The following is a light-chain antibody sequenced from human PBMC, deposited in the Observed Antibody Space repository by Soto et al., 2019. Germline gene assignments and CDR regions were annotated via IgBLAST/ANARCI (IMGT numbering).Light chain of an antibody. CDR2: AAS. CDR1: QNVISN. CDR3: QQYGSSPPT. J-gene: IGKJ1*01. V-gene: IGKV3-20*01. Sequence: VMTQSPGTLSVSPGERATLSCRASQNVISNLAWYQQRPGQAPRLLIYAASRRATGIPDRFSGSGSGTDFTLTISRLEPEDFAVYYCQQYGSSPPTCGQGTKVDI.